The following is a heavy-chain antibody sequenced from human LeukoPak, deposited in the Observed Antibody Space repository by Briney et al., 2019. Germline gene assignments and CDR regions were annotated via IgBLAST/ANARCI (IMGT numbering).Heavy chain of an antibody. J-gene: IGHJ4*02. V-gene: IGHV3-21*01. CDR2: ISSSSSYI. Sequence: GGSLRLSCAASGFTFSSYSMNWVRQAPGKGLEWVSSISSSSSYIYYADSVKGRFTISRDNAKNSLYLQMNSLRAEDTAVYYCARDLTPDYYDSSGYFDYWGQGSLVTVSS. CDR1: GFTFSSYS. CDR3: ARDLTPDYYDSSGYFDY. D-gene: IGHD3-22*01.